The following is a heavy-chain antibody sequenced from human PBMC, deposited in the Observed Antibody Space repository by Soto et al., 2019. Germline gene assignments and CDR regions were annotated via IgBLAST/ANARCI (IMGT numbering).Heavy chain of an antibody. D-gene: IGHD6-19*01. CDR3: ARGGGWLFDH. V-gene: IGHV4-4*02. J-gene: IGHJ4*02. CDR1: NGSISSDNW. CDR2: IFHSGTA. Sequence: QVQLQESGPGLVKPSGALSLTCAVSNGSISSDNWWSWVRQPPGKGLEWIGEIFHSGTANYNPPLKSRITISVDKSQNQFSLEMNSVTAADTAVYYCARGGGWLFDHWGQGTLVTVSS.